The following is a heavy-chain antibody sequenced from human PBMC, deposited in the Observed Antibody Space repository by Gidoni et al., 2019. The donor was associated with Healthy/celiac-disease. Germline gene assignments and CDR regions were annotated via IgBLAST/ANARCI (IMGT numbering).Heavy chain of an antibody. J-gene: IGHJ4*02. V-gene: IGHV3-23*04. CDR1: GFPFSSSA. CDR2: ISGSGGST. CDR3: AKSPQGYSSGWYPKDY. D-gene: IGHD6-19*01. Sequence: EVQLVESGGGLVQPGGSLRLSCAASGFPFSSSAMSWVRQAPGKGLEWVSAISGSGGSTYYADSVKGRFTISRDNSKNTLYLQMNSLRAEDTAVYYCAKSPQGYSSGWYPKDYWGQGTLVTVSS.